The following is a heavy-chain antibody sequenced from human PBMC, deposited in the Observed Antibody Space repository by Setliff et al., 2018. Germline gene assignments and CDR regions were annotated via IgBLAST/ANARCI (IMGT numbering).Heavy chain of an antibody. CDR3: ARMSGFQYMDV. J-gene: IGHJ6*03. CDR1: GYSISSAYY. Sequence: SETLSLTCTVSGYSISSAYYWGWIRQPPGKGLEWIGNVYHSGSTYYNPSLKSRVTISVDTSKRQFSLKLTSVTAADTAVYYCARMSGFQYMDVWGKGTTVTVSS. V-gene: IGHV4-38-2*02. D-gene: IGHD3-3*01. CDR2: VYHSGST.